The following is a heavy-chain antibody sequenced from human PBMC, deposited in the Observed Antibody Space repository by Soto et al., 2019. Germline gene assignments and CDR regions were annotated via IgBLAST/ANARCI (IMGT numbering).Heavy chain of an antibody. J-gene: IGHJ4*02. D-gene: IGHD5-12*01. CDR2: IIPIFGTA. CDR1: GGTFSSYA. Sequence: QVQLVQSGAEVKKPGSSVKVSCKASGGTFSSYAISWVRQAPGQGLEWMGGIIPIFGTANYAQKFQGRVTTTADEPTSTAYMELSSLRSEDKAVYYCAFTPVACPEDKGALDYWGQGTLVTVSS. V-gene: IGHV1-69*12. CDR3: AFTPVACPEDKGALDY.